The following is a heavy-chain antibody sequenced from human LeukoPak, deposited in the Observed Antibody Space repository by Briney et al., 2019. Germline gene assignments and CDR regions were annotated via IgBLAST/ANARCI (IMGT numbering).Heavy chain of an antibody. D-gene: IGHD2-15*01. CDR3: TTDAVGYCSGGSCLVRILPDY. V-gene: IGHV3-15*01. J-gene: IGHJ4*02. CDR2: IKIKTDGGTT. CDR1: GFTLSNAW. Sequence: TLGGSLTLSWAASGFTLSNAWMSWVRQAPWKGLEWVGRIKIKTDGGTTDYAAPVKGRFTISRDDSINTLYLQMNSLKTEDTAVYYCTTDAVGYCSGGSCLVRILPDYWGQGTLVTVSS.